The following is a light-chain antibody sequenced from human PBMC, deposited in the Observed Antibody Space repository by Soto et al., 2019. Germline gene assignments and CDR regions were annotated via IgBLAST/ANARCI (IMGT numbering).Light chain of an antibody. J-gene: IGLJ1*01. V-gene: IGLV2-14*01. Sequence: QSVLTKPASVSFSPGPSITISGTGTSSDVGNGQYVSWYQQCPGKAPKLMIYEVSNRPSGVSNRFSASKSGNTASLTISGLQAEDEGDYYCSSYTASSTFVFGTGTKVTVL. CDR3: SSYTASSTFV. CDR2: EVS. CDR1: SSDVGNGQY.